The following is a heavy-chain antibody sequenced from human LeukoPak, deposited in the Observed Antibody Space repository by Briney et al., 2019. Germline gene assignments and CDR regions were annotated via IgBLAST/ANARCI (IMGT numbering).Heavy chain of an antibody. CDR2: IYHSGST. CDR3: ARVGPRGYRY. D-gene: IGHD3-16*02. J-gene: IGHJ4*02. Sequence: SETLSLTCAVSGGSISSGGYSWSWIRQPPGKGLEWIGYIYHSGSTNYNPSLKSRVTISVDTSKNQFSLKLSSVTAADTAVYYCARVGPRGYRYWGQGTLVTASS. CDR1: GGSISSGGYS. V-gene: IGHV4-30-2*01.